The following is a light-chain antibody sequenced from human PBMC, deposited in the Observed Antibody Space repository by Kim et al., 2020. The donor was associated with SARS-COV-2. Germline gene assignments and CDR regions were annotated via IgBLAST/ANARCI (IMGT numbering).Light chain of an antibody. Sequence: VSPGQTASITCSGDKLGNKYAYWYQQKPGLSPVLVIYEDNKRPSGIPERFSGSNSGSTGTLTISGTQPMDEADYYCQAWDTSIAVFGGGTQLTVL. J-gene: IGLJ3*02. CDR1: KLGNKY. CDR3: QAWDTSIAV. CDR2: EDN. V-gene: IGLV3-1*01.